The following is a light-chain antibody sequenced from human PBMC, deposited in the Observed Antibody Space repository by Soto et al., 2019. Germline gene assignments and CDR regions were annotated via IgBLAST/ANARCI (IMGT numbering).Light chain of an antibody. CDR1: ESISMW. V-gene: IGKV1-5*01. CDR3: QAYDRYSYG. J-gene: IGKJ2*03. Sequence: DPQMTQSPSTLSASVGDRVSITCRASESISMWLAWYQQKPGKAPKLLIYDGTTLESGVPSRFSGRSPDTEFTLTISGLQPDDFATYHCQAYDRYSYGFGQGTKVDI. CDR2: DGT.